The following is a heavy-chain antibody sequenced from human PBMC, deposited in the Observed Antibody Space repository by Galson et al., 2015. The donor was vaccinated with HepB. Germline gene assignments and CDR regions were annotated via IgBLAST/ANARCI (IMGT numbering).Heavy chain of an antibody. CDR2: MNSDGSDT. J-gene: IGHJ4*02. D-gene: IGHD4-11*01. CDR3: ARSIYSDSRFDF. CDR1: GFTFSTSY. V-gene: IGHV3-74*01. Sequence: SLRLSCAASGFTFSTSYMHWVRQDPGKGLVWVSRMNSDGSDTTYADSVKGRFTISRDNVKNTLFLQMNSLRVEDTAVYYCARSIYSDSRFDFWGQGTLLTVSS.